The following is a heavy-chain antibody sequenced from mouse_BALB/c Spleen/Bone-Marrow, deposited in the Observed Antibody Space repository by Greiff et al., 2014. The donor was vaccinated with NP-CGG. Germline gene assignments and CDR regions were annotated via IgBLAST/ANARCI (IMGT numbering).Heavy chain of an antibody. CDR2: IYPGNGDI. V-gene: IGHV1S53*02. D-gene: IGHD2-1*01. CDR1: GYTVKDTA. J-gene: IGHJ4*01. Sequence: VQLQQSDAELVKPGASVKMSCTASGYTVKDTAMHWVKQKPEQGLEWIGYIYPGNGDIKYNDKFKGKATLTADKSSSTAYMQLNSLTSEDAAVYFCKRSDGNKNAMDYWGQGTSVTVSS. CDR3: KRSDGNKNAMDY.